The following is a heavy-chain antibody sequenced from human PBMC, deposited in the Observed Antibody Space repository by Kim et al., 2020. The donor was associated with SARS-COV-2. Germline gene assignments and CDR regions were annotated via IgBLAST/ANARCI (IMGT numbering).Heavy chain of an antibody. J-gene: IGHJ4*02. V-gene: IGHV5-10-1*01. Sequence: GESLKISCKGSGYSFTSYWISWVRQMPGKGLEWMGRMEPSDSSTNYSPSFQGHVPIAADKSISTAYLQWSSLKASDTAMYYCARRKARGKVYYFDYWGQGTLVTVSS. CDR1: GYSFTSYW. D-gene: IGHD6-6*01. CDR3: ARRKARGKVYYFDY. CDR2: MEPSDSST.